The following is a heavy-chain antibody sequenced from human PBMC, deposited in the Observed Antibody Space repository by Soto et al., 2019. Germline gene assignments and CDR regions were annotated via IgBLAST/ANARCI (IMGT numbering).Heavy chain of an antibody. CDR2: INPNSGGT. J-gene: IGHJ6*02. Sequence: ASVKVSCKASGYTFTGYYMHWVRQAPGQGLEWMGWINPNSGGTNYAQKFQGWVTMTRDTSISTAYMELSRLRSDDTAVYYCARGSITIFGVVPQTYYGMDVWGQGTTVTVSS. CDR3: ARGSITIFGVVPQTYYGMDV. V-gene: IGHV1-2*04. D-gene: IGHD3-3*01. CDR1: GYTFTGYY.